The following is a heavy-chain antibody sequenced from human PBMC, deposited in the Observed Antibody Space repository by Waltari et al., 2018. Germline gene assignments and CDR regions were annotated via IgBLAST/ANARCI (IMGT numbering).Heavy chain of an antibody. D-gene: IGHD3-22*01. CDR2: IYYSGST. V-gene: IGHV4-61*01. CDR3: ARGYKSQYYYDSSGYYLAY. J-gene: IGHJ4*02. Sequence: QVQLQESGPGLVKPSETLSLTCTVSGGSVSSGSYYWSWIRQPPGKGLEGIGYIYYSGSTNYNPSLKSRVTISVDTSKNQFSLKLSSVTAADTAVYYCARGYKSQYYYDSSGYYLAYWGQGTLVTVSS. CDR1: GGSVSSGSYY.